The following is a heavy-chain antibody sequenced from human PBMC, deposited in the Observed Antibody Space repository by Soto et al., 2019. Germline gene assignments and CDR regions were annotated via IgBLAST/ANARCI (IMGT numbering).Heavy chain of an antibody. CDR2: IWYDGSNK. Sequence: QVQLVESGGGVVQPGRSLRLSCAASGFTFSSSVMHWVRQAPGKGLEWVAVIWYDGSNKYYADSVKGRFTISRDNSKNTLYLQMNSLRAEDTAVYYCARAHYSDSSPLDYWGQGTLVTVSS. D-gene: IGHD3-22*01. J-gene: IGHJ4*02. V-gene: IGHV3-33*01. CDR1: GFTFSSSV. CDR3: ARAHYSDSSPLDY.